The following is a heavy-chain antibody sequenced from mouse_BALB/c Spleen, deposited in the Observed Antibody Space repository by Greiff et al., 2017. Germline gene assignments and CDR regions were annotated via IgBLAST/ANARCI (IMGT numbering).Heavy chain of an antibody. V-gene: IGHV1-9*01. D-gene: IGHD1-2*01. CDR3: ASYGPFAY. J-gene: IGHJ3*01. Sequence: VQLQQSGAELMKPGASVKISCKATGYTFSSYWIEWVKQRPGHGLEWIGEILPGRGSTNYNEKFKGKATFTADTSSNTAYMQLSSLTSEDSAVYYCASYGPFAYWGQGTLVTVSA. CDR2: ILPGRGST. CDR1: GYTFSSYW.